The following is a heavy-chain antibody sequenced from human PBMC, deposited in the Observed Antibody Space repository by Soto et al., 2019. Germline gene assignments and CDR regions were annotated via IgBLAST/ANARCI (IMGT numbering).Heavy chain of an antibody. CDR1: GFSFSNAW. CDR2: IKRKIDGEAT. CDR3: TTGSVEGV. Sequence: EVQLVESGGGLVKPGGSLRLSCAASGFSFSNAWMNWVRQAPGKGLEWVGRIKRKIDGEATDYAAPVKGRFTVLRDDSKSALYLQMTSLKGDDTAVYYCTTGSVEGVWGQGTTVTVS. V-gene: IGHV3-15*07. D-gene: IGHD2-15*01. J-gene: IGHJ6*02.